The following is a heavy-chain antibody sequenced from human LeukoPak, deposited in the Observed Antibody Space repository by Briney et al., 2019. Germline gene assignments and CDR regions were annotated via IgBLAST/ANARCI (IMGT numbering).Heavy chain of an antibody. Sequence: GGSLRLSCAASGFTFSSYAMSWVRQAPGKGLEWVSSVSNNNNYIHYADSVKGRFTISRDNARKSLYLQMNSLRAEDTAVYYCAREYYDNSGYYLDWGQGTLVIVSS. D-gene: IGHD3-22*01. CDR2: VSNNNNYI. J-gene: IGHJ4*02. CDR3: AREYYDNSGYYLD. V-gene: IGHV3-21*01. CDR1: GFTFSSYA.